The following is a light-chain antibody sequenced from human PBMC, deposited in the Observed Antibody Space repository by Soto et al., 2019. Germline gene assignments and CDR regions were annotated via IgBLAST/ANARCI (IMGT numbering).Light chain of an antibody. CDR1: SSDVGGYNY. Sequence: QSALTQPASVSGSPGQSITISCTGTSSDVGGYNYVSWYQQHPGKAPKLIIYEVTIRPSGVSNRFSGSKSGNTASLTISGLQDEDEADYYCSSYTTSDPYVFGSGTKVTVL. J-gene: IGLJ1*01. CDR3: SSYTTSDPYV. CDR2: EVT. V-gene: IGLV2-14*01.